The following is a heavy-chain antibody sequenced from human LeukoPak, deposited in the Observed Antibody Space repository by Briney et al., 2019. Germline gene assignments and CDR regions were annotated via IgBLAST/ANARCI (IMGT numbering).Heavy chain of an antibody. Sequence: PSETLSLTCTVSGGSISSSSYYWGWLRQPPGKGLEWIRSIYYSRSTYYNPSLKSRVTISVDTSKNQFSLKLSSVTAADTAVYYCARHVRYYYGSDDYYYYYMDVWGKGTTVTISS. CDR2: IYYSRST. J-gene: IGHJ6*03. CDR3: ARHVRYYYGSDDYYYYYMDV. D-gene: IGHD3-10*01. CDR1: GGSISSSSYY. V-gene: IGHV4-39*01.